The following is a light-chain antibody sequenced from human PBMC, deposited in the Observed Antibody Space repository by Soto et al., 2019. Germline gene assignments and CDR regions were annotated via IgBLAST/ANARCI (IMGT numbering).Light chain of an antibody. CDR1: QSVSRNN. V-gene: IGKV3-20*01. Sequence: EIVLTQSPGTLSLSPGERATLSCRAGQSVSRNNLAWYQQRPGQAPRVVIYGASTRATGIPERFSGSGSGTDFTLTISRLEPEDFAVYYCQQYGRSPFTFGPGTKVDIK. CDR3: QQYGRSPFT. J-gene: IGKJ3*01. CDR2: GAS.